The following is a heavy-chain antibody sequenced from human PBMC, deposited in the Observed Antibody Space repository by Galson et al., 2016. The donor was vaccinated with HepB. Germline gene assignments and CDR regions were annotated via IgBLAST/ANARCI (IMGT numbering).Heavy chain of an antibody. CDR1: AFTFRSHA. CDR3: RYGMDV. V-gene: IGHV3-15*01. Sequence: SLRLSCAASAFTFRSHAMTWVRQAPGKGLEWVGRIKSKTDGGTTDYAAPVKGRFSISRDDSKNTLYLQMNSLKTEDTAVYYCRYGMDVWGQGTTVTVSS. CDR2: IKSKTDGGTT. J-gene: IGHJ6*02.